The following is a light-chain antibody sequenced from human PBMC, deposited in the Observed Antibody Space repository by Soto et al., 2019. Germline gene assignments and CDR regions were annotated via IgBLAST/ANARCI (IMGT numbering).Light chain of an antibody. CDR1: QTISSW. V-gene: IGKV1-5*01. CDR2: DAS. Sequence: DIHMTQSPSTLSASVGDRVTITCRASQTISSWLAWYQQKPGKAPKLLIYDASNLQSGIPSRFSGSGSGTEFTLTISSLQPDDFATYYCPQYNSYSWTFGQGTKVEV. CDR3: PQYNSYSWT. J-gene: IGKJ1*01.